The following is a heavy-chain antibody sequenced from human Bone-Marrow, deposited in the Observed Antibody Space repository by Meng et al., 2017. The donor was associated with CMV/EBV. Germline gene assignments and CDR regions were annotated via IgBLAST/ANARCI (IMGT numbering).Heavy chain of an antibody. CDR3: ARGDCSSTSCYSNYYYGMDV. CDR2: MNPNSGNT. J-gene: IGHJ6*02. D-gene: IGHD2-2*02. CDR1: GGTFSSYT. V-gene: IGHV1-8*02. Sequence: ASVKVSCKASGGTFSSYTISWVRQAPGQGLEWMGWMNPNSGNTGYAQKFQGRVTMTRNTSISTAYMELSSLRSEDTAVYYCARGDCSSTSCYSNYYYGMDVWGQGTTVTVSS.